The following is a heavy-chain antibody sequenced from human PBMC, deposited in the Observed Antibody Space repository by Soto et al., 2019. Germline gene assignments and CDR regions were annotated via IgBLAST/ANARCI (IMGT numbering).Heavy chain of an antibody. J-gene: IGHJ6*02. CDR2: IIPIFGTA. Sequence: QVQLVQSGAEVKKPGSAVKVSCKASGGTFSSYAISWVRQAPGQGLEWMGGIIPIFGTANYAQKFQGRVTITSDEYTSRAYMELSSLVSEDTAVYYCARVLALGQVYRSSAPYYYCGMDVWGQGTTVTVSS. CDR3: ARVLALGQVYRSSAPYYYCGMDV. D-gene: IGHD6-6*01. V-gene: IGHV1-69*01. CDR1: GGTFSSYA.